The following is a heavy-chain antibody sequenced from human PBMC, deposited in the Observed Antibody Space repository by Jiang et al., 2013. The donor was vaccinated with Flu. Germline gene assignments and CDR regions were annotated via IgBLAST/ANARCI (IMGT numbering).Heavy chain of an antibody. V-gene: IGHV1-3*01. J-gene: IGHJ4*02. CDR2: INAGNGNT. D-gene: IGHD6-19*01. CDR3: ARDLGYSSGWYYFDY. CDR1: GYTFTSYA. Sequence: SGAEVKKPGASVKVSCKASGYTFTSYAMHWVRQAPGQRLEWMGWINAGNGNTKYSQKFQGRVTITRDTSASTAYMELSSLRSEDTAVYYCARDLGYSSGWYYFDYWGQGTLVTVSS.